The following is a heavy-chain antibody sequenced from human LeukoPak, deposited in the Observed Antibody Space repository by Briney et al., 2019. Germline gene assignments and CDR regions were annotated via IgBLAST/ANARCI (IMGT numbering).Heavy chain of an antibody. Sequence: PGGSLRLSCAASGFTFSAHHMNWVRQAPGKGLEWVASISSTSGYIYYADSLKGRFTISRDNAKSSLDLQMSSLRDDDTAVYYCASLSGDYGDEYYFDYWGQGTLVTVSS. CDR3: ASLSGDYGDEYYFDY. V-gene: IGHV3-21*01. CDR1: GFTFSAHH. D-gene: IGHD4-17*01. J-gene: IGHJ4*02. CDR2: ISSTSGYI.